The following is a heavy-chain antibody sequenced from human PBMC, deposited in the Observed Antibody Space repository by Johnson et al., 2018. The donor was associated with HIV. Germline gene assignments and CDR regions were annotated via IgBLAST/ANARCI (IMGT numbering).Heavy chain of an antibody. V-gene: IGHV3-30-3*01. Sequence: QVQLVESGGGVVRPGRSLRLSCAASGFTFSSYAMHWVRQAPGKGLEGVAVISYDESNNDYADAVKGRFTISRDNSKNTLYLQMNSLRAEDTAVYYCARDQTGVTTIWGQGTMVTVSS. CDR2: ISYDESNN. J-gene: IGHJ3*02. CDR3: ARDQTGVTTI. D-gene: IGHD7-27*01. CDR1: GFTFSSYA.